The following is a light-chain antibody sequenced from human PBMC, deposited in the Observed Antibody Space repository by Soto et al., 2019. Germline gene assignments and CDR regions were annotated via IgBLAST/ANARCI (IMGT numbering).Light chain of an antibody. CDR2: DTS. Sequence: EIVVTQSPATLSVSPGERVTLSFRASQSVSSSLAWYQQRPGQAPRLIIYDTSTRAAGIAARFSGSGSGTEFTLTISSLQSEDSAVYYCQQYNNWPRTFGQGTRLEIK. CDR1: QSVSSS. J-gene: IGKJ5*01. V-gene: IGKV3-15*01. CDR3: QQYNNWPRT.